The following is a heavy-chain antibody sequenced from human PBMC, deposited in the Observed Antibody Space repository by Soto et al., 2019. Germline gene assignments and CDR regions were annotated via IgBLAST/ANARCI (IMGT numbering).Heavy chain of an antibody. J-gene: IGHJ4*01. Sequence: SGGSLRLSCGASGFSFMDYWMHWVRQAPGKGLVWVSRINWDGSDTSYADSVKGRFTISRDNAKNTVYLQVNSLRAEDTAVFYCAGGIAAAEFDYWGHGTLVTVSS. CDR3: AGGIAAAEFDY. D-gene: IGHD6-13*01. V-gene: IGHV3-74*01. CDR2: INWDGSDT. CDR1: GFSFMDYW.